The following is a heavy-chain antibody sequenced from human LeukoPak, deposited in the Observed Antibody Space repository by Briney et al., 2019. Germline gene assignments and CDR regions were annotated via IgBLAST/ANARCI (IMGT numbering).Heavy chain of an antibody. V-gene: IGHV1-46*01. D-gene: IGHD1-26*01. Sequence: ASVKVSCKASGYTFTSYYMHWVRQAPGQGLEWMGIINPSGGSTSYAQKFQGRVTMTRDMSTSTVYMELSSLRSEDTAVYYCARVLEGELLLVYWGQGTLVTVSS. CDR1: GYTFTSYY. CDR3: ARVLEGELLLVY. J-gene: IGHJ4*02. CDR2: INPSGGST.